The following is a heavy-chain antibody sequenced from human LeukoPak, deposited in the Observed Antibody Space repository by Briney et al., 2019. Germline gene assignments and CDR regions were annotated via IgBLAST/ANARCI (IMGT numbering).Heavy chain of an antibody. D-gene: IGHD3-22*01. V-gene: IGHV1-46*01. CDR3: ARVDANQYYYDSSGPRPPDY. CDR1: GYTFTSYY. CDR2: INPSGGST. J-gene: IGHJ4*02. Sequence: ASVKVSCKASGYTFTSYYMHWVRQAPGQGLEWMGIINPSGGSTSYAQKFQGRVTMTRDTSTSTVYMELSSLRSEDTAVYYCARVDANQYYYDSSGPRPPDYWGQGTLVTVSS.